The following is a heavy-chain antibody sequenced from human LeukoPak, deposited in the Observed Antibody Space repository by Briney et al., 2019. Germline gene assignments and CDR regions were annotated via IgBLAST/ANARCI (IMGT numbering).Heavy chain of an antibody. CDR3: ARVVRGYYDRSGYSPTYYFDY. V-gene: IGHV3-20*03. J-gene: IGHJ4*02. D-gene: IGHD3-22*01. Sequence: DSVKGRFTISRDNAKNSLYLQMNSLRAADTALYYCARVVRGYYDRSGYSPTYYFDYWGQGTLVTVSS.